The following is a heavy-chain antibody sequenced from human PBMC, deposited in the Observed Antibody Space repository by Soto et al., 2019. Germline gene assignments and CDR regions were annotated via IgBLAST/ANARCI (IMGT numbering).Heavy chain of an antibody. CDR2: INHSGST. V-gene: IGHV4-34*01. J-gene: IGHJ6*02. CDR3: ARAWGYYGSGSYYKYYYGVDV. Sequence: SSETLSLTCAVYGGSFSGSYWSWIRQPPGKGLKWIGEINHSGSTNYNPSRKNRVTISVDTSKNQFSLKLSSVTAADTAVYYCARAWGYYGSGSYYKYYYGVDVWGQGTTVT. D-gene: IGHD3-10*01. CDR1: GGSFSGSY.